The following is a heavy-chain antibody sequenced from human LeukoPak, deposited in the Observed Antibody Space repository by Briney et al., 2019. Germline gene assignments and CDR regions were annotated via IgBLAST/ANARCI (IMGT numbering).Heavy chain of an antibody. CDR1: GVTFEDYY. V-gene: IGHV3-11*01. J-gene: IGHJ4*02. CDR3: ARGENGSFDY. Sequence: GGSLRLSWRGSGVTFEDYYLSWIRQAPGKGLEWISYVSSTGGDKFYADPVKGRFTISRDNARNSVYMEMNDLMAEDTAFYYCARGENGSFDYLGQGTLVIVSS. CDR2: VSSTGGDK. D-gene: IGHD3-10*01.